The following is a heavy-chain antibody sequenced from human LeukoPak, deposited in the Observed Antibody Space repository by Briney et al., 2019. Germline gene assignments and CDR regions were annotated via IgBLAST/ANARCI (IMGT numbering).Heavy chain of an antibody. CDR1: GYTFTSYG. Sequence: GASVKVSCKASGYTFTSYGISWVRQAPGQGLEWMGWISAYNGNTNYAQKLQGRVTMTTDTSTSTAYMELRSLGTDDTAVYYCARDSSGSSWYDDAFDIWGQGTMVTVSS. V-gene: IGHV1-18*04. D-gene: IGHD6-13*01. CDR2: ISAYNGNT. J-gene: IGHJ3*02. CDR3: ARDSSGSSWYDDAFDI.